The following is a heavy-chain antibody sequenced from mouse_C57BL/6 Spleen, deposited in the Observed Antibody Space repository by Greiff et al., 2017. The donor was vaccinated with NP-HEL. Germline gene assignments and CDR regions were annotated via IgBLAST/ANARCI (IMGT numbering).Heavy chain of an antibody. CDR2: ISYDGSN. D-gene: IGHD2-1*01. Sequence: EVHLVESGPGLVKPSQSLSLTCSVTGYSITSGYYWNWIRQFPGNKLEWMGYISYDGSNNYNPSLKNRISITRDTSKNQFFLKLNSVTTEDTATDYCAAYGNYVRWYFDVWGTGTTVTVSS. V-gene: IGHV3-6*01. J-gene: IGHJ1*03. CDR3: AAYGNYVRWYFDV. CDR1: GYSITSGYY.